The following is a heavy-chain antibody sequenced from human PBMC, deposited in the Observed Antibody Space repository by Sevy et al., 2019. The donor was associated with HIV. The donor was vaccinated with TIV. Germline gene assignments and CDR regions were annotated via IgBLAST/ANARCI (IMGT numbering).Heavy chain of an antibody. CDR3: ARAPTYYDVLTGYYTYFDY. D-gene: IGHD3-9*01. Sequence: SETLSLTCTVSGGSISSDYWSWIRQPPGKGLEWIGYIYYSGSTNYNPSLTSRVTISVDTSKNQFSLKLSSVTAADTAVYYCARAPTYYDVLTGYYTYFDYWAREPWSPSPQ. CDR2: IYYSGST. J-gene: IGHJ4*02. V-gene: IGHV4-59*01. CDR1: GGSISSDY.